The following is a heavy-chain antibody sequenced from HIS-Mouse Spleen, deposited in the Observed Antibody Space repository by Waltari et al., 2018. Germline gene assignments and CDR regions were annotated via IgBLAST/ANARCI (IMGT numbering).Heavy chain of an antibody. V-gene: IGHV1-2*02. CDR1: GYTFTGYY. CDR3: ARTGYSGYDWAFDY. Sequence: QVQLVQSGAEVKKPGASVKVSCKASGYTFTGYYMHWVRQAPGQGLGWMGWINPNSGGTKHAQKFQGRVTMTRDTSISTAYMELSRLRSDDTAVYYCARTGYSGYDWAFDYWGQGTLVTVSS. J-gene: IGHJ4*02. CDR2: INPNSGGT. D-gene: IGHD5-12*01.